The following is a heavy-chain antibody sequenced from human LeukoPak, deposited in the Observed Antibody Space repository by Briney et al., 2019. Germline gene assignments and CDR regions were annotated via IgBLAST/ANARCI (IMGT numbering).Heavy chain of an antibody. Sequence: SETLPLTCTVSGGSISSYYWSWIRQPAGKGLEWIGRIYTSGSTNYNPSLKSRVTMSVDTSKNQFSLKLSSVTAADTAVYYCGGSGSYPEHYFDYWGQGTLVTVSS. CDR2: IYTSGST. J-gene: IGHJ4*02. CDR3: GGSGSYPEHYFDY. V-gene: IGHV4-4*07. D-gene: IGHD3-10*01. CDR1: GGSISSYY.